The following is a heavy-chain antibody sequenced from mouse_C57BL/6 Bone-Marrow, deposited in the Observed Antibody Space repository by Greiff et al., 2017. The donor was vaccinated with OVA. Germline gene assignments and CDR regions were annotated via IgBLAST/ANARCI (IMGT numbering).Heavy chain of an antibody. V-gene: IGHV14-4*01. CDR1: GFNIKDDY. Sequence: EVQLQQSGAELVRPGASVKLSCTASGFNIKDDYMHWVEQRPEQGLEWIGWIDPENGDTEYASKFQGKATITADTSSNTAYLQLSSLTSEDTAVYYCTTVFFDYWGQGTTLTVSS. CDR3: TTVFFDY. J-gene: IGHJ2*01. CDR2: IDPENGDT.